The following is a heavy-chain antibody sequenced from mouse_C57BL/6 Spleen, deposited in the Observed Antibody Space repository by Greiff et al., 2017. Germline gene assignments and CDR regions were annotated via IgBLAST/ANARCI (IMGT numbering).Heavy chain of an antibody. J-gene: IGHJ1*03. D-gene: IGHD2-14*01. Sequence: QVQLQQPGAELVRPGSSVKLSCKASGYTFTSYWMHWVKQRPIQGLEWIGDIDPSDSETHNNQKFKDKGTLTVDKSSSTAYMQLSSLTSEDSAVYYCARESGTVDCCFDFWGTGTTVTVSS. V-gene: IGHV1-52*01. CDR1: GYTFTSYW. CDR2: IDPSDSET. CDR3: ARESGTVDCCFDF.